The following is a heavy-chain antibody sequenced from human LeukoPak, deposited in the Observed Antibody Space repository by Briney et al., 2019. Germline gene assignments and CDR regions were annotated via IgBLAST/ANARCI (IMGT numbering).Heavy chain of an antibody. J-gene: IGHJ4*02. Sequence: GGSLRLSCAASGFTFSRYWMSWVRQAPGKGLEWVSITYSGDTTYYADSVKGRFIISRDDSKNTLSLQMNDLRVEDTAVYYCARERPDSRNLDSWGRGALVTVSS. CDR1: GFTFSRYW. CDR3: ARERPDSRNLDS. V-gene: IGHV3-66*01. D-gene: IGHD1-14*01. CDR2: TYSGDTT.